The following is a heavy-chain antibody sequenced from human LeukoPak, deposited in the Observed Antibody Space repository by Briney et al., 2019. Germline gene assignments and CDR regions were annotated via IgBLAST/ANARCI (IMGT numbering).Heavy chain of an antibody. Sequence: GGSLRLSCAASGFTFSNAWMSWVRQAPGRGLEWVGRIKSKTDGGTTDYAAPVKGRFTISRDDSKNTLYLQMNSLKTEDTAVYYCARSADSGGYFREITLYHFDYWGQGTLVTVSS. J-gene: IGHJ4*02. V-gene: IGHV3-15*01. D-gene: IGHD3-22*01. CDR2: IKSKTDGGTT. CDR1: GFTFSNAW. CDR3: ARSADSGGYFREITLYHFDY.